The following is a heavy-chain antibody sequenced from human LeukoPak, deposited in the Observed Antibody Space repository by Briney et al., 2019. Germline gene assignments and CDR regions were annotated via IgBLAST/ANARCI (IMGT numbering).Heavy chain of an antibody. D-gene: IGHD6-6*01. Sequence: SETLSLTCTVSGGSISSYYWSWIRQPPGKGLEWIGYIYYSGSTNYNPSRKSRVTISVDTSKTQFSLKLSSVTAADTAVYYCARVFSSSSGGYYYYYYMDVWGKGTTVTVSS. CDR3: ARVFSSSSGGYYYYYYMDV. V-gene: IGHV4-59*01. J-gene: IGHJ6*03. CDR1: GGSISSYY. CDR2: IYYSGST.